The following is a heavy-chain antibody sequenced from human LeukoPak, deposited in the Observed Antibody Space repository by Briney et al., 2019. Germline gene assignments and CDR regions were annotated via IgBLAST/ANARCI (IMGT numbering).Heavy chain of an antibody. CDR1: GYTFTGYY. V-gene: IGHV1-2*02. Sequence: GASVKVSCKASGYTFTGYYIQWIRQAPGQGLEWMGWINPKSGGTNSAQGFQGRVTMTRDTSISTAYMELSRLRSDDTAVYYCARYGSGSYYDNWFDPWGQGTLVTVSS. J-gene: IGHJ5*02. CDR3: ARYGSGSYYDNWFDP. CDR2: INPKSGGT. D-gene: IGHD3-10*01.